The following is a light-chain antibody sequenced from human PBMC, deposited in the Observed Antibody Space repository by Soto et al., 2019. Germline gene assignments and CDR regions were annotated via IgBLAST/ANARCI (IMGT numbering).Light chain of an antibody. CDR2: GVS. CDR1: QSVSSN. J-gene: IGKJ4*01. Sequence: EIVMTQSPATLSASPGEIATLSCRASQSVSSNLAWYQQKPGQAPRLLIYGVSTRATGIPVRFSGSGSGTAFTLTISSLQSEDFAVYYGQQYNKWPLAFGGGTEVEI. V-gene: IGKV3-15*01. CDR3: QQYNKWPLA.